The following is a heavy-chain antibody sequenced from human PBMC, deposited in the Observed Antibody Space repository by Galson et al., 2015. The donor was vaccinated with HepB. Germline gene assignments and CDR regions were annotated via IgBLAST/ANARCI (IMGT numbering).Heavy chain of an antibody. D-gene: IGHD6-6*01. J-gene: IGHJ5*02. CDR3: AHSFGVAARPDWFDP. CDR2: IYWNDDK. CDR1: GFSPSTSGVG. V-gene: IGHV2-5*01. Sequence: PALVKPTQTLTLTCTFSGFSPSTSGVGVGWIRQPPGKALEWLALIYWNDDKRYSPSLKSRLTITKDTSKNQVVLTMTNMDPVDTATYYCAHSFGVAARPDWFDPWGQGTLVTVSS.